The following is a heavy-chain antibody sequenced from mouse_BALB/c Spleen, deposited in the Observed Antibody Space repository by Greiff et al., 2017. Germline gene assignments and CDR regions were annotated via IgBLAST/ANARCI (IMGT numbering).Heavy chain of an antibody. V-gene: IGHV2-2*02. CDR3: ARNYYGHYYAMDY. CDR1: GFSLTSYG. D-gene: IGHD1-2*01. J-gene: IGHJ4*01. CDR2: IWSGGST. Sequence: VKLVESGPGLVQPSQSLSITCTVSGFSLTSYGVHWVRQSPGKGLEWLGVIWSGGSTDYNAAFISRLSISKDNSKSQVFFKMNSLQANDTAIYYCARNYYGHYYAMDYWGQGTSVTVSS.